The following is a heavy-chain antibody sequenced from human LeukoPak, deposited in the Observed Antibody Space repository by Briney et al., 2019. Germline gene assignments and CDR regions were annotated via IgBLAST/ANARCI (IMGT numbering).Heavy chain of an antibody. CDR3: AKGVGYGGMDV. J-gene: IGHJ6*02. V-gene: IGHV3-23*01. CDR1: GFTFSNFA. CDR2: ISGSGGST. D-gene: IGHD2-8*01. Sequence: GGSLRLSCAACGFTFSNFAMSWVRQAPGKGLEWVSAISGSGGSTYYAGSVKGRFTISRDNSKNTLYLQMNSLRAEDTAVYYCAKGVGYGGMDVWGQGTTVTVSS.